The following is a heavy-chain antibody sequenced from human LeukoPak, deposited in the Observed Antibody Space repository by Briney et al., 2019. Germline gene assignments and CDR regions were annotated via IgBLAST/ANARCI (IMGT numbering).Heavy chain of an antibody. V-gene: IGHV3-23*01. CDR1: GFTFSSYA. D-gene: IGHD3-10*01. CDR2: ISGSGGST. CDR3: AKGDGSGSYGLFDY. J-gene: IGHJ4*02. Sequence: GGSLRLSCAASGFTFSSYAMSWVRQAPGKGLEWVSAISGSGGSTYYADSVKGRFTISRDNSKNTLYLQMNSLRAEDTAAYYWAKGDGSGSYGLFDYWGQGTLVTVSS.